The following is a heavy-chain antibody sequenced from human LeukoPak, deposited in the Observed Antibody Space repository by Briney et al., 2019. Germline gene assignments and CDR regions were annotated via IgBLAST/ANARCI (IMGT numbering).Heavy chain of an antibody. Sequence: PSETLSLTCAVYGGSFSGYYWSWIRQPPGKGLEWIGEINHSGSTNYNPSLKSRVTISVDTSKNQFSLKLSSVTAADTAVYYCARATTVTTLGDIDYWGQGTLVTVSS. CDR3: ARATTVTTLGDIDY. CDR1: GGSFSGYY. J-gene: IGHJ4*02. D-gene: IGHD4-17*01. V-gene: IGHV4-34*01. CDR2: INHSGST.